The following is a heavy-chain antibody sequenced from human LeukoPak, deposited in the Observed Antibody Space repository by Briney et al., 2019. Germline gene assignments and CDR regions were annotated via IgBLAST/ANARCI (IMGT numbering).Heavy chain of an antibody. CDR3: ARIPYCSSTSCSGWFDP. V-gene: IGHV4-59*01. J-gene: IGHJ5*02. Sequence: SETLFLTCTVSGGSISSYYWSWIRQPPGKGLEWIGYIYYSGSTNYNPSLKSRVTISVDTSKNQFSLKLSSVTAADTAVYYCARIPYCSSTSCSGWFDPWGQGTLVTVSS. D-gene: IGHD2-2*01. CDR1: GGSISSYY. CDR2: IYYSGST.